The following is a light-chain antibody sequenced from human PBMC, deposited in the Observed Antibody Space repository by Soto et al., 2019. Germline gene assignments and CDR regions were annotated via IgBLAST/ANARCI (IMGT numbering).Light chain of an antibody. V-gene: IGKV1-5*03. CDR1: QTISSW. CDR3: QQYNNWPIT. Sequence: DIQMTQSPSTLSASVGDRVTITCRASQTISSWLAWYQQKPGKAPKLLIYKASTLKSGVPSRFSGSGSGTEFTLTISSLQSEDFAVYYCQQYNNWPITFGQGTRLENK. J-gene: IGKJ5*01. CDR2: KAS.